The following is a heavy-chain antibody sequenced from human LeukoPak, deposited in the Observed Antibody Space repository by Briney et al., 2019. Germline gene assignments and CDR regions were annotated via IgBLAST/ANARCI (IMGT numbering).Heavy chain of an antibody. CDR2: ISGSGGST. CDR1: GFTFSSYA. Sequence: PGGSLRLSCAASGFTFSSYAMSWVRQAPGKGLEWVSAISGSGGSTYYADSVKGRFTISRDNSKNTLYLQMNSLRAEDTAVYYCAKDPTDVLLWFGELLSFDYWGQGTLVTVSS. J-gene: IGHJ4*02. CDR3: AKDPTDVLLWFGELLSFDY. V-gene: IGHV3-23*01. D-gene: IGHD3-10*01.